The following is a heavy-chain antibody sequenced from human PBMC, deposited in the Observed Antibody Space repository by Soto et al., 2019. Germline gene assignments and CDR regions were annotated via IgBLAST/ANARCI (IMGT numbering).Heavy chain of an antibody. CDR3: ARVSPYGSSWDFDY. V-gene: IGHV4-34*01. CDR2: INHSGST. Sequence: SETLSLTCAVYGGSFSGYYWSWIRQPPGKGLEWIGEINHSGSTNYNPSLKSRVTISVDTSKNQFSLKLSSVTAADTAVYYCARVSPYGSSWDFDYWGQGTLVTVSS. D-gene: IGHD6-6*01. CDR1: GGSFSGYY. J-gene: IGHJ4*02.